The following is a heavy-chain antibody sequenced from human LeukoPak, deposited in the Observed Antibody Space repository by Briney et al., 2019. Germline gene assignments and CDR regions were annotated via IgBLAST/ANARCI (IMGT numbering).Heavy chain of an antibody. Sequence: GESLKISCKGSGYSFTSYWIGWVRQMPGKGLEWMGIIYPGDSDTRYSPSFQGQVTISADKSISTAYLQWSSLKASDTAMYYRARHQKAYVIQDAFDIWGQGRMVTVSS. CDR2: IYPGDSDT. D-gene: IGHD3-10*01. J-gene: IGHJ3*02. V-gene: IGHV5-51*01. CDR1: GYSFTSYW. CDR3: ARHQKAYVIQDAFDI.